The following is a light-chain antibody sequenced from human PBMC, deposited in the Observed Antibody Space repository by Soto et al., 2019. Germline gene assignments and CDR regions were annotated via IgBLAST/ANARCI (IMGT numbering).Light chain of an antibody. CDR3: QHYNSYSEA. Sequence: DIQMTQSPSTLSGSVGDRVTITCRARQTIRIWLAWYQQKPGKAPKLRIDKASTLKSGVPSRFSGSGSGTEFTITISSLQNDDFETYYCQHYNSYSEAFGQGTKVDIK. CDR1: QTIRIW. CDR2: KAS. V-gene: IGKV1-5*03. J-gene: IGKJ1*01.